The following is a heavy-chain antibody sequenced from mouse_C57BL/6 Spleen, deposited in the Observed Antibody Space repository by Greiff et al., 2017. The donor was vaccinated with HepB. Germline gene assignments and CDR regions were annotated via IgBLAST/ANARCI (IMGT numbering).Heavy chain of an antibody. CDR1: GYTFTSYW. Sequence: QVQLQQPGAELVMPGASVKLSCKASGYTFTSYWMHWVKQRPGQGLEWIGEIDPSDSYTNYDQKFKGKSTLTVDKSSSTAYMQLSSLTSEDSAVYYCARGADGGYFDVWGTGTTVTVSS. J-gene: IGHJ1*03. CDR2: IDPSDSYT. CDR3: ARGADGGYFDV. V-gene: IGHV1-69*01.